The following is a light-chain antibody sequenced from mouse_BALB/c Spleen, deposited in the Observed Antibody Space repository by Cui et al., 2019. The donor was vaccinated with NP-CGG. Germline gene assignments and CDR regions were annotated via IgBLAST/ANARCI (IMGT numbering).Light chain of an antibody. CDR2: GTN. J-gene: IGLJ1*01. Sequence: QAVVTQESALTTSPGETVTLTGRSSTGTVTTSNYANWVQEKPDHLFTGLIGGTNNRAPGVPARFSGSLIGDKAALTITGAQTEDEAIYFCALCYSNHWVFGGGTKLTVL. V-gene: IGLV1*01. CDR1: TGTVTTSNY. CDR3: ALCYSNHWV.